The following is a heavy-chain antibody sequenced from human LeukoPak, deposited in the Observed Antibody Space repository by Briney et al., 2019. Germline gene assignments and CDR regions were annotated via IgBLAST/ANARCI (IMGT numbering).Heavy chain of an antibody. CDR1: GGSFSGYY. CDR2: INHSGST. J-gene: IGHJ5*01. Sequence: SETLSLTCAVYGGSFSGYYWSWIRQPPGKGLEWIGEINHSGSTNYKPSLKSRVTISLDTSKNEFSLKLSSVTAADTALYYCASRTIGAGGWFDYWGQGILVTVST. V-gene: IGHV4-34*01. D-gene: IGHD1/OR15-1a*01. CDR3: ASRTIGAGGWFDY.